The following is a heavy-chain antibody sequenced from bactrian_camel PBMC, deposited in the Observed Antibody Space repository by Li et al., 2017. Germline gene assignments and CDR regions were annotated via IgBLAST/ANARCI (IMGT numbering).Heavy chain of an antibody. V-gene: IGHV3S54*01. J-gene: IGHJ6*01. CDR1: GYTYIR. CDR3: VAGGRGAVCNIQGLIDFGS. Sequence: HVQLVESGGGSVQAGGSLRLSCTASGYTYIRAWFRQAPGQQREAVARILLDSDNTFYSESARGRFTISQDNAKNTLDLQMNSLKPEDTGEYYCVAGGRGAVCNIQGLIDFGSWGQGTQVTVS. D-gene: IGHD1*01. CDR2: ILLDSDNT.